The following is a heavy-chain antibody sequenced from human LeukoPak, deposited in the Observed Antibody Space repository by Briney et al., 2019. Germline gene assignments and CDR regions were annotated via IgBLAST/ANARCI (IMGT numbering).Heavy chain of an antibody. V-gene: IGHV1-69*05. J-gene: IGHJ4*02. D-gene: IGHD1-26*01. CDR2: IIPIFGTA. CDR1: GDTFSSYA. Sequence: GASVKVSCKASGDTFSSYAISWVRQAPGQGLEWMGGIIPIFGTANYAQKFQGRVTFISNTSATTAFMELSSLRSEDAAVYYCARDSGSGNNDYWGQGTLVTVSS. CDR3: ARDSGSGNNDY.